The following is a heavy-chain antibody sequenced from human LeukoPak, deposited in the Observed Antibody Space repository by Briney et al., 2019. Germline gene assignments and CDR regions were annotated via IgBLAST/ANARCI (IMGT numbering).Heavy chain of an antibody. V-gene: IGHV3-7*01. CDR3: LAAGGY. CDR1: GFTFSNYW. Sequence: GGSLRLSCAASGFTFSNYWMNWVRQAPGKGLEWVAKIKPDGSGKYYVDSVKGRFTISRDNAKNSLYLQMSSLSAEDTAVYYCLAAGGYWGQGTLVTVSS. J-gene: IGHJ4*02. D-gene: IGHD3-10*01. CDR2: IKPDGSGK.